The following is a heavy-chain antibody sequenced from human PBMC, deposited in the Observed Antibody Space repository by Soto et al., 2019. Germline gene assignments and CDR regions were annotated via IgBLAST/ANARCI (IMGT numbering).Heavy chain of an antibody. CDR2: IIPIFGTA. D-gene: IGHD1-26*01. V-gene: IGHV1-69*01. CDR3: ARERGDYSGSYYYYCYGMDV. Sequence: QVQLVQSGAEVKKPGSSVKVSCKASGGTFSSYAISWVRQAPGQGLEWMGGIIPIFGTANYAQKFQGRVTITADESTSTAYMELSSLRSEDTAVYYCARERGDYSGSYYYYCYGMDVWGQGTTVTVSS. CDR1: GGTFSSYA. J-gene: IGHJ6*02.